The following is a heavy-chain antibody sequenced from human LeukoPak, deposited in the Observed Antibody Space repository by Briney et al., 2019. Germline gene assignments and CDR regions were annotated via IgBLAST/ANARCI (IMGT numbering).Heavy chain of an antibody. CDR1: GFTFSSYG. D-gene: IGHD6-19*01. CDR3: AKDRGRAVAGSEFDY. V-gene: IGHV3-30*02. CDR2: IRYDGSNK. Sequence: GGSLRLSCAASGFTFSSYGMHWVRQAPGQGLEWVAFIRYDGSNKYYADSVKGRFTISRDNSKNTLYLQMNSLGAEDTAVYYCAKDRGRAVAGSEFDYWGQGTLVTVSS. J-gene: IGHJ4*02.